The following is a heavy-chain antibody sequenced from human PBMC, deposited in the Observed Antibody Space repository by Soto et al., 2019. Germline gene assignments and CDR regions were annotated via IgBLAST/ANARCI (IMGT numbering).Heavy chain of an antibody. J-gene: IGHJ5*02. V-gene: IGHV3-48*01. CDR2: ISSSSSTI. D-gene: IGHD3-16*01. Sequence: PGGSLRLSCAASGFTFSSYSMNWVRQAPGKGLEWVSYISSSSSTIYYADSVKGRFTISRDNAKNSLYLQMNSLRAEDTAVYYCARDSKITWSWWFDPWGQGTLVTVSS. CDR3: ARDSKITWSWWFDP. CDR1: GFTFSSYS.